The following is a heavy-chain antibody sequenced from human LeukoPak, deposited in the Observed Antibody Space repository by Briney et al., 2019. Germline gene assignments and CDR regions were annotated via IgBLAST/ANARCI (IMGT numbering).Heavy chain of an antibody. D-gene: IGHD3-10*01. Sequence: GGSLRLSCAVTEFPFSKAWMSWVRQAPGKGLEWVGRIKSKTDGGTTDYAAPVKGRFTISRDDSKNTLCLQVNSLKTEDTAVYYCTSVGFGPYYFDNWGQGTLVTVSS. CDR2: IKSKTDGGTT. CDR1: EFPFSKAW. J-gene: IGHJ4*02. CDR3: TSVGFGPYYFDN. V-gene: IGHV3-15*01.